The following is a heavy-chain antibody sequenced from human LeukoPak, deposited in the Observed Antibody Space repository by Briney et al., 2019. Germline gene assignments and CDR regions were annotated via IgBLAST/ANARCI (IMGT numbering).Heavy chain of an antibody. D-gene: IGHD4-23*01. V-gene: IGHV3-23*01. CDR1: GFTFSSYS. CDR3: AKDPRSLLQATVVTPDYFDY. CDR2: ISGSGGST. Sequence: PGGSLRLSCAASGFTFSSYSMNWVRQAPGKGLEWVSAISGSGGSTYYADSVKGRFTISRDNSKNTLYLQMNSLRAEDTAVYYCAKDPRSLLQATVVTPDYFDYWGQGTLVTVSS. J-gene: IGHJ4*02.